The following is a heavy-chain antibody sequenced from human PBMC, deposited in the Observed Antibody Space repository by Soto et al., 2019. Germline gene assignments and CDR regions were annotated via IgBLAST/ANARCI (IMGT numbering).Heavy chain of an antibody. V-gene: IGHV1-46*01. CDR1: GYTFTSYY. CDR3: ARAGGAVAPFDY. D-gene: IGHD6-19*01. J-gene: IGHJ4*02. CDR2: INPSGGST. Sequence: QVQLVQSGAEVKKPGASVKVSCKASGYTFTSYYMHWVRQAPGQGLEWMGIINPSGGSTSYAQKFQGRGTMTRDTSTSPVYMELSSLRSEDTAVYYCARAGGAVAPFDYWGQGTLVTVSS.